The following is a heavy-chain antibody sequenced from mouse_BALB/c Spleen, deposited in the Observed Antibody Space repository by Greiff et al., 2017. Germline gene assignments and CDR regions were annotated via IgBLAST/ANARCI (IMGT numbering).Heavy chain of an antibody. V-gene: IGHV1S33*01. J-gene: IGHJ4*01. CDR2: IYPGDGST. D-gene: IGHD3-3*01. Sequence: SGPELVKPGALVKISCKASGYTFTSYDINWVKQRPGQGLEWIGWIYPGDGSTKYNEKFKGKATLTADKSSSTAYMQLSSLTSENSAVYFCARKGQGGAMDYWGQGTSVTVSS. CDR3: ARKGQGGAMDY. CDR1: GYTFTSYD.